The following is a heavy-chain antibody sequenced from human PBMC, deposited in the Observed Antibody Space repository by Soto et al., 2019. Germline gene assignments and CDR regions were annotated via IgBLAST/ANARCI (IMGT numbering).Heavy chain of an antibody. Sequence: WASVKVSCKASGYTFTSYAMHWVRQAPGQRLEWMGWINAGNGNTKYSQKFQGRVTITRDTSASTAYMELSSLRSEDTAVYYCARVVGPIAVAAYGSFDYWGQGTLVTVSS. CDR1: GYTFTSYA. J-gene: IGHJ4*02. D-gene: IGHD6-19*01. CDR3: ARVVGPIAVAAYGSFDY. CDR2: INAGNGNT. V-gene: IGHV1-3*01.